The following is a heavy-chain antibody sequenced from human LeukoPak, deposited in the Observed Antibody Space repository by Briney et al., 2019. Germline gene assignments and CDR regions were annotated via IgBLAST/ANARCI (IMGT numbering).Heavy chain of an antibody. D-gene: IGHD2-2*01. CDR3: ARDLRVPATPLYYYYYMDV. V-gene: IGHV4-4*07. J-gene: IGHJ6*03. CDR2: IYTSGST. Sequence: PSETLSPTCTVSGGSISSYYWSWIRQPAGKGLEWIGRIYTSGSTNYNPSLKSRVTMSVDTSKNQFSLKLSSVTAADTAVYYCARDLRVPATPLYYYYYMDVWGKGTTVTVSS. CDR1: GGSISSYY.